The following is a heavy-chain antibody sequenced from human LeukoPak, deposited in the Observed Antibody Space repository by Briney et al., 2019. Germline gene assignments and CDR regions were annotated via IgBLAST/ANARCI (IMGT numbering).Heavy chain of an antibody. D-gene: IGHD6-19*01. CDR3: ARDPYSSGWYLY. J-gene: IGHJ4*02. CDR1: GFNVSTNY. Sequence: GESLKISCEASGFNVSTNYMSWVRQAPGKGLEWVSVIYSGGTTYYADAMQGRFTISRDISKNTVYLQLTSLRVEDTAVYYCARDPYSSGWYLYWGQGILVTVSS. V-gene: IGHV3-66*01. CDR2: IYSGGTT.